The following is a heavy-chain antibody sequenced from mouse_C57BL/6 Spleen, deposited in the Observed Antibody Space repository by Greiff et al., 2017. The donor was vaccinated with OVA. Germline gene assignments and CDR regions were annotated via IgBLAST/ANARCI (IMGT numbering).Heavy chain of an antibody. CDR2: ISDGGSYT. V-gene: IGHV5-4*01. D-gene: IGHD1-1*01. J-gene: IGHJ2*01. CDR1: GFTFSSYA. Sequence: EVKLMESGGGLVKPGGSLKLSCAASGFTFSSYAMSWVRQTPETRLEWVATISDGGSYTYYPDNVKGRFTISRDNAKNNLYLQMSHLKSEDTAMYYWARELLHYYGSYYLDYWGQGTTLTVSS. CDR3: ARELLHYYGSYYLDY.